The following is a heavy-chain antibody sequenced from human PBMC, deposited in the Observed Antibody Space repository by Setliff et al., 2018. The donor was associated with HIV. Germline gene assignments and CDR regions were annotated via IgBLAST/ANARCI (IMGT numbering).Heavy chain of an antibody. Sequence: SETLSLTCAAYGGSLSGYYWSWVRQSPGRGLEWIGEINQSGNTNFNPSLKSRLIISVDTSKSQFSLKLTSVTAADTALYYCAREGGQGYSGSGSFYHRNFDLWGRGTLVTVSS. CDR2: INQSGNT. V-gene: IGHV4-34*01. D-gene: IGHD3-10*01. CDR3: AREGGQGYSGSGSFYHRNFDL. J-gene: IGHJ2*01. CDR1: GGSLSGYY.